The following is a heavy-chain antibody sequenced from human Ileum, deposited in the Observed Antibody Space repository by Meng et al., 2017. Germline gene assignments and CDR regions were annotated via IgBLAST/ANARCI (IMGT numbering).Heavy chain of an antibody. CDR2: IYHTGST. CDR1: GGSISTSDW. D-gene: IGHD5-24*01. CDR3: ARVSQRDGYNSANFDY. Sequence: QVRLWEWGPGPGNPSGTLSLTCAVSGGSISTSDWWSWLRQSPGQGLEWIGEIYHTGSTTYNPSLESRVTVSVDKSNNQFSLRLTSATAADTAVYYCARVSQRDGYNSANFDYWGQGALVTVSS. V-gene: IGHV4-4*02. J-gene: IGHJ4*02.